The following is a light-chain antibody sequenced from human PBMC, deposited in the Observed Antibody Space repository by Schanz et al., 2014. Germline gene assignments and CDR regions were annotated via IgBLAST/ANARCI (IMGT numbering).Light chain of an antibody. CDR1: QSVSSSY. V-gene: IGKV3D-7*01. Sequence: TQFPGTLSLSPGERATLSCRASQSVSSSYLAWYQQKPGQAPRLVIYGASTRATGVPARFSGSGSGTEFTLTISSLQSEDFATYFCQQAHSFPHTFGPGTKVDVK. J-gene: IGKJ3*01. CDR2: GAS. CDR3: QQAHSFPHT.